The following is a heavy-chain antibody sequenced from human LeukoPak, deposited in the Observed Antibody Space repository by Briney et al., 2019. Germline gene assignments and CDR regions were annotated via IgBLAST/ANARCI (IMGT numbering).Heavy chain of an antibody. Sequence: PSETLSLTCTVSGGSISSSSYYWGWIRQPPGKGLEWIGSIYYSGSTYYNPSLKSRVTISVDTSKNQFSLKLSSVTAADTAVYYCARETTGKPFDYWGQGTLVTVSS. D-gene: IGHD4-17*01. CDR2: IYYSGST. V-gene: IGHV4-39*07. CDR3: ARETTGKPFDY. CDR1: GGSISSSSYY. J-gene: IGHJ4*02.